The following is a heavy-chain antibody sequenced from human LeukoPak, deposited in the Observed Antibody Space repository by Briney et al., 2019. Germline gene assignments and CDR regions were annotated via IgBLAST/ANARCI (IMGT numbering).Heavy chain of an antibody. CDR1: ANYW. J-gene: IGHJ4*02. CDR2: INSDGSWT. V-gene: IGHV3-74*01. CDR3: VSFYEAY. Sequence: QSGGSLRLSCAASANYWMHWVRQAPGKGLVWVSHINSDGSWTSYADSVKGRFTISKDNAKNTVYLRMNNLRAEDTAVYYCVSFYEAYWGRGTLVTVSS. D-gene: IGHD2/OR15-2a*01.